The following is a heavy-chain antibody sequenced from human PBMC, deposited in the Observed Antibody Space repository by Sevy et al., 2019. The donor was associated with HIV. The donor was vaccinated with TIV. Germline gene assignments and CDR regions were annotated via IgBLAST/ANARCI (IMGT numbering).Heavy chain of an antibody. CDR1: GFIFSDYT. V-gene: IGHV3-30*04. CDR2: ISYDGSFT. J-gene: IGHJ4*02. Sequence: GGSLRLSCAASGFIFSDYTLHRVRQAPGTGLEWVAVISYDGSFTYYADSVEGRFTISRDNSKNTLFLQMNSLRHEDTAVYYCARSQSSSWHYFDYWGQGTLVTVSS. D-gene: IGHD6-13*01. CDR3: ARSQSSSWHYFDY.